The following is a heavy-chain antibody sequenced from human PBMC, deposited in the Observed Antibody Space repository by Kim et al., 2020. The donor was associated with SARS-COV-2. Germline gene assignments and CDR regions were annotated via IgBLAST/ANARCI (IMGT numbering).Heavy chain of an antibody. CDR1: GFTFSSYA. Sequence: GGSLRLSFAASGFTFSSYAMSWVRQTPGKGLEWVSTISGSDDSTYNADSVNGRFAISRDDSKNTLYLQMNSLRAEDTAIYYCAKGRSGSPPAALNYWGQGTLVTVSS. CDR3: AKGRSGSPPAALNY. V-gene: IGHV3-23*01. D-gene: IGHD1-26*01. CDR2: ISGSDDST. J-gene: IGHJ4*02.